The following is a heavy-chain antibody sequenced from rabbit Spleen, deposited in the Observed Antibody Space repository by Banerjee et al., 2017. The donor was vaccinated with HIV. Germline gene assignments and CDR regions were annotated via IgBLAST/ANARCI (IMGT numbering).Heavy chain of an antibody. D-gene: IGHD1-1*01. Sequence: QSLEESGGDLVKPGASLTLTCTASGFSFTSNYYICWVRQAPGKGLEWIACIDNSDGDTDYANWPKGRFTISKTSSTTVTLQLNSLTAADTATYFCARLSSGAFNLWGPGAWSPS. CDR1: GFSFTSNYY. V-gene: IGHV1S40*01. CDR2: IDNSDGDT. CDR3: ARLSSGAFNL. J-gene: IGHJ4*01.